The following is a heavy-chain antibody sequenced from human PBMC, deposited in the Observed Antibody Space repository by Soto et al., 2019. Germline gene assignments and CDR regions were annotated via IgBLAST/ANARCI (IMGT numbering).Heavy chain of an antibody. J-gene: IGHJ4*02. V-gene: IGHV3-49*03. CDR2: IRSKAYGGTT. D-gene: IGHD2-15*01. CDR1: GFTFGDYA. CDR3: TRDLNRVLGYCSGGSCFPDY. Sequence: GGSLRLSCTASGFTFGDYAMSWFRQAPGKGLEWVGFIRSKAYGGTTEYAASVKGRFTISRDDSKSIAYLQMNSLKTEDTAVYYCTRDLNRVLGYCSGGSCFPDYWGQGTLVTVSS.